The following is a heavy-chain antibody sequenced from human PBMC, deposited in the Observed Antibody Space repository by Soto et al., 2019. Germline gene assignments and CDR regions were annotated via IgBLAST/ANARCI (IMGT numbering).Heavy chain of an antibody. CDR3: ARGGSGYTWFNEF. CDR1: GGLFSSYP. CDR2: IIPVFQTA. V-gene: IGHV1-69*01. J-gene: IGHJ4*02. D-gene: IGHD3-22*01. Sequence: QVQVLQSGPEVKRPGSSVKVSCKASGGLFSSYPISWVRQVPGQGLEWMGGIIPVFQTAYYTQRFQGRVTITADESTNTAYMELSSLRSEDTAIYYCARGGSGYTWFNEFWGQGTLVTVSS.